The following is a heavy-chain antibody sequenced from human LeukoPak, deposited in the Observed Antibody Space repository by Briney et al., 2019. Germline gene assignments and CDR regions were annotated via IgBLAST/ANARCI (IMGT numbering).Heavy chain of an antibody. CDR2: IHPNTGAP. CDR3: ARDRVGSGWPRPYYFEV. V-gene: IGHV1-2*02. Sequence: GASVKVSCKASGYTLTGYYLHWVRQAPGQGLEWMGWIHPNTGAPHSAQKFQGRITMTRDSSISTAYMDLSRLRSDDTAVYYCARDRVGSGWPRPYYFEVWGQGTLVTVSS. CDR1: GYTLTGYY. D-gene: IGHD6-19*01. J-gene: IGHJ4*02.